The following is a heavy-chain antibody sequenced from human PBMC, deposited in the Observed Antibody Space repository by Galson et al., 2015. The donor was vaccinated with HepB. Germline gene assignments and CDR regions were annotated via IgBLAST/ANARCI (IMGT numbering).Heavy chain of an antibody. D-gene: IGHD3-16*01. CDR3: ARGSGELPVFDY. Sequence: LRLSCAASGFTFSSYSMNWVRQAPGKGLEWVSSISSSSYIYYADSVKGRFTISRDDAKNSLYLQMNSLRAEDTAVYYCARGSGELPVFDYWGQGTLVTVSS. V-gene: IGHV3-21*01. J-gene: IGHJ4*02. CDR2: ISSSSYI. CDR1: GFTFSSYS.